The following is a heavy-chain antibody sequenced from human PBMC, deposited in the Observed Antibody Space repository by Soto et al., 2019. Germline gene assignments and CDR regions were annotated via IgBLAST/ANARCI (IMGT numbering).Heavy chain of an antibody. CDR1: GFTFSSYG. D-gene: IGHD5-18*01. Sequence: QVQLVESGGGVVQPGRSLRLSCAASGFTFSSYGMHWVRQAPGKGLEWVAVISYDGSNKYYADSVKGRFTISRDNSKNTLYLQMNGLRAEDTAVYYCAKVSQLWSGNDAFDIWGQGTMVTVSS. J-gene: IGHJ3*02. CDR2: ISYDGSNK. V-gene: IGHV3-30*18. CDR3: AKVSQLWSGNDAFDI.